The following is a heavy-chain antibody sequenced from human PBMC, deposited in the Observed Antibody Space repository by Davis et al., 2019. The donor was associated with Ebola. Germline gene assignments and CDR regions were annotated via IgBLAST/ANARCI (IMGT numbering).Heavy chain of an antibody. V-gene: IGHV1-2*02. Sequence: ASVKVSCKTSGYTFTGYYIHWVRQAPGQGLEWMGWINPNRGGTKYSQKFQGRLTVTRDTSISTAYMELSALTSDDTAVYYCARDHNWGPDYWGQGTLVTVSS. D-gene: IGHD7-27*01. CDR2: INPNRGGT. CDR1: GYTFTGYY. CDR3: ARDHNWGPDY. J-gene: IGHJ4*02.